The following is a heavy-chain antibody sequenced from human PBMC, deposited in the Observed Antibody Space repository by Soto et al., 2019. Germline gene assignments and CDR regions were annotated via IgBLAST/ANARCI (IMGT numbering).Heavy chain of an antibody. CDR1: GFTLNPYS. D-gene: IGHD4-4*01. CDR2: ISSANAYI. CDR3: VRDYSNVWEKFDY. J-gene: IGHJ4*02. Sequence: GESLRLSCAGSGFTLNPYSMNWVRQPPGKGLEWVSSISSANAYIYYADSVKGRFTISRDNAKNSLYLQMTSLRAEDTAVYYCVRDYSNVWEKFDYWGQGTLVTVSS. V-gene: IGHV3-21*01.